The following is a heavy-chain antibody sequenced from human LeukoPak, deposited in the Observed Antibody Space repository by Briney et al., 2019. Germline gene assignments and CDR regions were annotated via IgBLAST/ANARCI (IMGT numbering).Heavy chain of an antibody. CDR3: VKDHRMPTGSDGFDI. J-gene: IGHJ3*02. V-gene: IGHV3-30*02. D-gene: IGHD4-17*01. CDR2: ILSDGSNE. Sequence: PGGSLSLSCAASGFTFSNYAMHWVRRAPGKGLEWVASILSDGSNEDHGDSVKGRFTISRDNAKNTLLLQMNSLRGEDTAVYYCVKDHRMPTGSDGFDIWGPGTTVTVSS. CDR1: GFTFSNYA.